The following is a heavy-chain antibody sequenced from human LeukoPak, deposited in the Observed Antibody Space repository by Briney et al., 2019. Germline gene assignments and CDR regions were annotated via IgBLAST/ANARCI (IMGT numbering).Heavy chain of an antibody. J-gene: IGHJ4*02. V-gene: IGHV4-39*07. CDR2: IYYSGST. CDR3: ARVGVAIAAAGHFDY. D-gene: IGHD6-13*01. CDR1: GGSISSSSYY. Sequence: SETLSLTCTVSGGSISSSSYYWGWIRQPPGKGLEWIGSIYYSGSTYCNPSLKSRVTISVDTSKNQFSLKLSSVTAADTAVYYCARVGVAIAAAGHFDYWGQGTLVTVSS.